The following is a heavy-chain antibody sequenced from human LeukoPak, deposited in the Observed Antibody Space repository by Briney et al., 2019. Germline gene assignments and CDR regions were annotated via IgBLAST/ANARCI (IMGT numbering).Heavy chain of an antibody. CDR2: ISYDGSNK. V-gene: IGHV3-30-3*01. CDR3: ARERWELLDP. D-gene: IGHD1-26*01. CDR1: GFNFSSYA. J-gene: IGHJ5*02. Sequence: GGSLRLSCAASGFNFSSYAMHWVRQAPGKGLEWVAVISYDGSNKYYADSVKGRFTISRDNSKNTLYLQMNSLRAEDTAVYYCARERWELLDPWGQGTLATVSS.